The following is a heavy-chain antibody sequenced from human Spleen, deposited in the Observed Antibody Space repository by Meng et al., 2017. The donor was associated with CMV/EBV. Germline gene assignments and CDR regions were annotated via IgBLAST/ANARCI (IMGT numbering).Heavy chain of an antibody. D-gene: IGHD3-3*01. CDR2: ISIFGGST. V-gene: IGHV3-23*01. J-gene: IGHJ4*02. Sequence: GESLKISWASSGFTFSRYAMSWVRQALGKGLEWVSAISIFGGSTYYADSVKGRFTMSGDSSKNMVYLQMNRLRAEDTAVYYWAQGPEHILRFLDPPGFFEHWGQGTVVTVSS. CDR1: GFTFSRYA. CDR3: AQGPEHILRFLDPPGFFEH.